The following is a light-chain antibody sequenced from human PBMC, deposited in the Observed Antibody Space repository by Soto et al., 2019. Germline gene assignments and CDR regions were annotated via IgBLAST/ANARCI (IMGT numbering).Light chain of an antibody. Sequence: DIQMTQSPSSVSASVGDSLTITCRASQGITSWLAWYQQKPGRAPKLLIYAASNLQSGVPSRFSGRGSGTDFTLTISSLQPEDFGTYYCQQTSSFPLTLGGGTKVEIK. J-gene: IGKJ4*01. CDR3: QQTSSFPLT. CDR2: AAS. CDR1: QGITSW. V-gene: IGKV1-12*01.